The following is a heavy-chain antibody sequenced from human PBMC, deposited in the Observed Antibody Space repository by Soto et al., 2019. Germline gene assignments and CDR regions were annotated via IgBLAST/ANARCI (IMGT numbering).Heavy chain of an antibody. D-gene: IGHD3-22*01. CDR3: ARDNLRYYDSSGYYYYGMDV. J-gene: IGHJ6*02. V-gene: IGHV4-59*01. Sequence: SETLSLTCTVSGGSISSYYWSWIRQPPGKGLEWIGYIYYSGSTNYNPSLKSRVTISVDTSKNQFSLKLSSVTAADTAVYYCARDNLRYYDSSGYYYYGMDVWGQGTTVTVSS. CDR2: IYYSGST. CDR1: GGSISSYY.